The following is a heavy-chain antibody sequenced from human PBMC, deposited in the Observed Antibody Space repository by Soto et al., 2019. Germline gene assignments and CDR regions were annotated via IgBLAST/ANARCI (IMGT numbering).Heavy chain of an antibody. CDR2: ISYLGTKT. CDR1: GFTFSEYD. Sequence: GGSLRLSCADSGFTFSEYDMHWVRQAPGKGLEWVALISYLGTKTDYADSVKGRFTISRDNFKETVSLQMESLRAEDSAVYCCARTDTGGTYFEFWGRGTLVTVSS. J-gene: IGHJ4*02. V-gene: IGHV3-33*08. CDR3: ARTDTGGTYFEF. D-gene: IGHD3-16*01.